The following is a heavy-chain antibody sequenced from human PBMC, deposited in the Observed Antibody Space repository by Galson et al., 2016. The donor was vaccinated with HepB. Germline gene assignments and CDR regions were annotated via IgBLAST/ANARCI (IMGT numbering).Heavy chain of an antibody. CDR1: GFSFSTYA. D-gene: IGHD3-3*01. CDR2: ISYDGSSQ. CDR3: VRDLGVVIMYWFDP. V-gene: IGHV3-30*04. Sequence: SLRLSCAASGFSFSTYAMHWVRQAPGKGLEWVAVISYDGSSQYYGDSMKGRFTISRDNSKNTLYLQMYSLRAEDTAVYYCVRDLGVVIMYWFDPWGQGTLVSVSS. J-gene: IGHJ5*02.